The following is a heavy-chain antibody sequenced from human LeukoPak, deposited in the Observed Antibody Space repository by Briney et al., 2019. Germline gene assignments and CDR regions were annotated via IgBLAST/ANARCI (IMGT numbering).Heavy chain of an antibody. D-gene: IGHD3-22*01. J-gene: IGHJ3*02. V-gene: IGHV1-69*05. Sequence: SVKVSCKASGDTFSSLGISWVRQAPGQGLEWMGGIIPIFHTPNYAQNFQDRLTITTDESTATVYMELSNLRSEDTAVYYCARDYNFDSSAHDDALDIWGQGTMVTVSS. CDR3: ARDYNFDSSAHDDALDI. CDR2: IIPIFHTP. CDR1: GDTFSSLG.